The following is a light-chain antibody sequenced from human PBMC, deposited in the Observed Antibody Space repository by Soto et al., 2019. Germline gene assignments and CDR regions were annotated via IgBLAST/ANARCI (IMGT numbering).Light chain of an antibody. V-gene: IGKV1-39*01. Sequence: DIQTTQSPSSLRVSVGQTLTINLLPSDNIAKYLNWYQQKPGQVPKLLIVAASRLQSGVPTRFSGSGSGTDFTLTINNLQPEDFAAYFCQESYSAPPWTFGEGTKVDIK. CDR1: DNIAKY. CDR3: QESYSAPPWT. CDR2: AAS. J-gene: IGKJ1*01.